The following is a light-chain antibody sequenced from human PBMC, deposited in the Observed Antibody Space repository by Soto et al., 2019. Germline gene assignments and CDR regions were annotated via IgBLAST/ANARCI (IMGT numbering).Light chain of an antibody. Sequence: EIVMTQSPATMSVSPGERATLSCRASQSVSSNLAWYQQKPGQAPRLLIYGASTRATGIRARFSGSGSGTEFTLTISSLQSEDFAVYYCQQYNNLWTFGQGTKVEIK. J-gene: IGKJ1*01. CDR3: QQYNNLWT. CDR1: QSVSSN. V-gene: IGKV3-15*01. CDR2: GAS.